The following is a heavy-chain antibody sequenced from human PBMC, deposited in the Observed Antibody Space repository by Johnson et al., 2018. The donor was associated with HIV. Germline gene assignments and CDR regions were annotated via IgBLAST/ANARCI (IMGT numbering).Heavy chain of an antibody. CDR3: ARDPGFDDAFDI. CDR1: GFTFSSYG. V-gene: IGHV3-30*03. Sequence: QLVESGGGVVQPGRSLRLSCAASGFTFSSYGTHWVRQAPGKGLEWVAVISYDGSNKYYADSVKGRFTISRDNSKNTLYLQMNSLRAEDTAVYYCARDPGFDDAFDIWGQGTMVTVSS. CDR2: ISYDGSNK. J-gene: IGHJ3*02.